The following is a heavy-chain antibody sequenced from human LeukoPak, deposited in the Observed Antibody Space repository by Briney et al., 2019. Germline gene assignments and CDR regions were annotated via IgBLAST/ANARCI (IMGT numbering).Heavy chain of an antibody. Sequence: RPGGSLRLSCAACGLAFGTYWMTWARQAPGKGLEWVANIKIDGTVKRYADSVKGRFTISRDNAKNSLYLQMSSLRAEDTAVYYGARRVLGGTDYFDYWGQGTLVTVSS. J-gene: IGHJ4*02. CDR1: GLAFGTYW. D-gene: IGHD1-26*01. CDR3: ARRVLGGTDYFDY. CDR2: IKIDGTVK. V-gene: IGHV3-7*01.